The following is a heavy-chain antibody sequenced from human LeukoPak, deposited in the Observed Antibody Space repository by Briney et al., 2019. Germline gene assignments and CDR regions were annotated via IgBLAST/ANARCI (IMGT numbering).Heavy chain of an antibody. J-gene: IGHJ3*02. CDR2: ISYDGSNE. V-gene: IGHV3-30*14. Sequence: GRSLRLSCAASGFTFSSYVMHWVRQAPGKGLEWVAIISYDGSNEYYADSVKGRFTISRDNSKNTLYLQMNSLRAEDTAVYYCARGMTVVTRRHAFDIWGQGTMVTVSS. CDR1: GFTFSSYV. CDR3: ARGMTVVTRRHAFDI. D-gene: IGHD4-23*01.